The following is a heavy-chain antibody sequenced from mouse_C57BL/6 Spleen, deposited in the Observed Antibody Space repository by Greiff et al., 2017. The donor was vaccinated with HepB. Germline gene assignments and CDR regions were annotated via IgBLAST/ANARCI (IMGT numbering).Heavy chain of an antibody. J-gene: IGHJ2*01. CDR3: AREGGYIDY. Sequence: EVQLQQSGPELVKPGASVKISCKASGYTFTDYYVNWVKQSHGKSLEWIGDINPNNGGTSYNQKFKGKATLTVDKSSSTAYMELRSLTSEDSAVYYCAREGGYIDYWGQGTALTVSS. V-gene: IGHV1-26*01. CDR1: GYTFTDYY. CDR2: INPNNGGT.